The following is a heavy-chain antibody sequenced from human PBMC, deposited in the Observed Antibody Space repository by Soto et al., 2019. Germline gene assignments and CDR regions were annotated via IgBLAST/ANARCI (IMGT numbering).Heavy chain of an antibody. CDR2: ISNDGSNK. J-gene: IGHJ6*02. Sequence: VGSLRLSCAASGFTFSSYAMHWVRQAPGKGLEWVAVISNDGSNKYYADSVKGRFTISRDNSKNTLYLQMNSLRAEATDWYYCATMSSGNSPYYYYYGMDVWGQGTTVTVSS. D-gene: IGHD3-22*01. CDR1: GFTFSSYA. V-gene: IGHV3-30-3*01. CDR3: ATMSSGNSPYYYYYGMDV.